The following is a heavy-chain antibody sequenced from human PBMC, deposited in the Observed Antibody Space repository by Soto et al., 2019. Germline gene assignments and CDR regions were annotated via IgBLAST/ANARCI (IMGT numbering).Heavy chain of an antibody. CDR2: TYYRSKWYN. D-gene: IGHD6-13*01. CDR1: GDSVSSNSAA. CDR3: ARENQQLVPDYYYGMDV. Sequence: SQTLSLTGAISGDSVSSNSAAWNWIMQSPSRGLEWLGRTYYRSKWYNDYAVSVKSRITINPDTSKNQFSLQLNSVTPEDTAVYYCARENQQLVPDYYYGMDVWGQGTTVTVSS. J-gene: IGHJ6*02. V-gene: IGHV6-1*01.